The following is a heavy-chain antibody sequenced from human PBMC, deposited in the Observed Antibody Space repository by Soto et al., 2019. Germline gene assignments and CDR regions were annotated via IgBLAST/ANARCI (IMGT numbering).Heavy chain of an antibody. J-gene: IGHJ4*02. CDR3: AFGNLSYYFDY. CDR2: IWYDGSDK. D-gene: IGHD3-16*01. CDR1: GLTFSGFG. Sequence: PGGSRRLSCAASGLTFSGFGMHWVRQAPGKGLEWVASIWYDGSDKYYTDSVKGRFTISRHNPKNTLYLQMNSLRAEATAVYHCAFGNLSYYFDYRGPVPLVTVSS. V-gene: IGHV3-33*01.